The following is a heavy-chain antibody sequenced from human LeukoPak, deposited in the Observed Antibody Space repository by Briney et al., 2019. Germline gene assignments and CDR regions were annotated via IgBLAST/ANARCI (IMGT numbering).Heavy chain of an antibody. CDR2: INPNSGGT. CDR3: ASSPYYDSKQGAFDI. D-gene: IGHD3-22*01. V-gene: IGHV1-2*02. J-gene: IGHJ3*02. CDR1: GYTFTGYY. Sequence: ASVKVSCKASGYTFTGYYMHWVRQAPGQGLEWMGWINPNSGGTNYAQKFQGRVTMTRDTSISTAYMELSRLRSDDTAVYYCASSPYYDSKQGAFDIWGQGTMVTVSS.